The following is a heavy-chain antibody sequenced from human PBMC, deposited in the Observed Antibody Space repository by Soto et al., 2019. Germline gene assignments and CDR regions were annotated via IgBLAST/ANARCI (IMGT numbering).Heavy chain of an antibody. CDR2: LIPIFGTA. Sequence: QVQLVQSGAEVKKPGSSVQVSCKASGGTFSSYAIIWVRQAPGQGLEWMGGLIPIFGTANYAQKFQGRVTITADKSTSTAYMELSSLRSEDTAVYYCARLWGSGWYSYYYYGMDVWGQGTTVTVSS. V-gene: IGHV1-69*06. CDR1: GGTFSSYA. D-gene: IGHD6-19*01. CDR3: ARLWGSGWYSYYYYGMDV. J-gene: IGHJ6*02.